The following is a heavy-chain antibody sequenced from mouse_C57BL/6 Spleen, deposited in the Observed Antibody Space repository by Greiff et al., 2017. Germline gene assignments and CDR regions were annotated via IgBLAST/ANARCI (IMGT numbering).Heavy chain of an antibody. CDR2: IDPETGGT. Sequence: VKLQESGAELVRPGASVTLSCKASGYTFTDYEMHWVKQTPVHGLEWIGAIDPETGGTAYNQKFKGKAILTADKSSSTAYMELRSLTSEDSAVYDCTRDDYDDGADYWGQGTTLTVSS. V-gene: IGHV1-15*01. J-gene: IGHJ2*01. CDR1: GYTFTDYE. D-gene: IGHD2-4*01. CDR3: TRDDYDDGADY.